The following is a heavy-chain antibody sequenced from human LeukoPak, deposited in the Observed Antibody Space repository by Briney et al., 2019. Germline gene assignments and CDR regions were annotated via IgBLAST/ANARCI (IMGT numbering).Heavy chain of an antibody. CDR2: IYYSGST. Sequence: PSQTLSLTCTVSGGSISSSDYYWSCIRQPPGKGLEWIGYIYYSGSTYYNPSLKSRVTISVDTSKNQFSLKLSSVTAADTAVYYCARVTTGEGMDVWGQGTTVTVSS. D-gene: IGHD3-10*01. J-gene: IGHJ6*02. CDR1: GGSISSSDYY. V-gene: IGHV4-30-4*01. CDR3: ARVTTGEGMDV.